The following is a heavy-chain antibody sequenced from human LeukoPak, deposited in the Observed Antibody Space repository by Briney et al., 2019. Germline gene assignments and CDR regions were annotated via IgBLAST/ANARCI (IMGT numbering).Heavy chain of an antibody. D-gene: IGHD5-18*01. Sequence: SVKVSCKASGGTFSSYAISWVRQAPGQGLEWMGRIIPILGIANYAQKFQGRVTITADKSTSTAYMELSSLRSEDTAVYYCAKDRESYGPLDYWGQGTLVTVSS. V-gene: IGHV1-69*04. CDR2: IIPILGIA. CDR1: GGTFSSYA. J-gene: IGHJ4*02. CDR3: AKDRESYGPLDY.